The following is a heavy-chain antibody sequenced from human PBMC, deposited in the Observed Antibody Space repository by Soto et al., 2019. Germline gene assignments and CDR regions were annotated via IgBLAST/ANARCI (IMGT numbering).Heavy chain of an antibody. D-gene: IGHD6-13*01. CDR2: FDPEDGET. CDR3: ATAAAGPPFGYYYYGMDV. V-gene: IGHV1-24*01. J-gene: IGHJ6*02. Sequence: ASVKVSCKVSGYTLTELSMHWVRQAPGKGLEWMGGFDPEDGETIYAQKFQGRVTMTEDTSTDTAYMELSSLRSEDTAVYYCATAAAGPPFGYYYYGMDVWGQGTTVTVS. CDR1: GYTLTELS.